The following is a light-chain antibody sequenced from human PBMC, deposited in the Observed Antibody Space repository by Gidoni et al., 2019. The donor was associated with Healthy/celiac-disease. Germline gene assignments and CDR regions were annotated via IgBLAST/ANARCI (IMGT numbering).Light chain of an antibody. Sequence: EMVLTQSPGTLSLSPGERATLSCRASQSGSSSYLAWYQQKPGQAPRLLIYGASSRATGIPDRFIGSGSATDFSLTIIRLVPEDVAVYYCQQYGSSPYTFGQGTKLEIK. J-gene: IGKJ2*01. CDR3: QQYGSSPYT. CDR2: GAS. V-gene: IGKV3-20*01. CDR1: QSGSSSY.